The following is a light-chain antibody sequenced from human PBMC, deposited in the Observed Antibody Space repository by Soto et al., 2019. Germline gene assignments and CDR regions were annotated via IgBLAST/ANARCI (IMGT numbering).Light chain of an antibody. V-gene: IGKV3-15*01. CDR3: QQYSNWRLT. J-gene: IGKJ5*01. CDR2: GAS. CDR1: QSVSSY. Sequence: EIVFTQSPATLSLSPGERATLSCRASQSVSSYLAWYQQKPGQAPRLLIYGASTRATGIPARFSGSGSGTEFTLTISSLEAEDFSVFYCQQYSNWRLTFGQGTRLEIK.